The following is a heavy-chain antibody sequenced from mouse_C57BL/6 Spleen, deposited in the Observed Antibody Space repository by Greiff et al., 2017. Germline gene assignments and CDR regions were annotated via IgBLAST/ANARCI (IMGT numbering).Heavy chain of an antibody. CDR1: GYTFTSYW. D-gene: IGHD2-1*01. CDR2: IDPSDSET. J-gene: IGHJ4*01. Sequence: QVQLKQPGAELVRPGSSVKLSCKASGYTFTSYWMHWVKQRPIQGLEWIGNIDPSDSETHYNQKFKDKATLTVDQSSSTAYMQLSSLTSEDSAVYYCARAYYGNFYYAMDYWGQGTSVTVSS. V-gene: IGHV1-52*01. CDR3: ARAYYGNFYYAMDY.